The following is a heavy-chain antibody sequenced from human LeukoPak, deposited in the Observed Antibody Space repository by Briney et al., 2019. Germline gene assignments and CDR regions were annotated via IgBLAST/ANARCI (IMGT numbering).Heavy chain of an antibody. CDR1: GYTFTSYW. Sequence: GESLKISCQGSGYTFTSYWIGWVRQIPGKGLEWMGIIYPGDSDNKYNPSFQCRVPVSADNTISTAYLQWSSLKASDTAMYYCARLVGGWWFDPWGQGTLVTVSS. V-gene: IGHV5-51*01. D-gene: IGHD3-10*01. CDR2: IYPGDSDN. J-gene: IGHJ5*02. CDR3: ARLVGGWWFDP.